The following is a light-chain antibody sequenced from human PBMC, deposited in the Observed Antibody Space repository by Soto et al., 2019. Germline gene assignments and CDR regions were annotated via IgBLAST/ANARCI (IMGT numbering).Light chain of an antibody. J-gene: IGKJ1*01. CDR1: QSVSGNY. CDR2: GAS. Sequence: EIVLTQSPGTLSLSPGERATLSCTASQSVSGNYLAWYQQKPCQAPRLLIYGASSRATGIPDRFSGSGSGTDFTLTISRLEPEDFAVYYCQQYGSSPWTFGQGTKVDIK. CDR3: QQYGSSPWT. V-gene: IGKV3-20*01.